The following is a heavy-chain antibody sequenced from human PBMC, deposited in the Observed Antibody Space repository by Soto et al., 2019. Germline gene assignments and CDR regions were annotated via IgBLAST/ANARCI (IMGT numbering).Heavy chain of an antibody. D-gene: IGHD3-22*01. J-gene: IGHJ5*02. Sequence: GGSLRLSXAASGFTFSSFAMSWVRQAPGKGLEWVSAISGSGGSTYYADSVKGRFTISRDNSKNTLYLQMNSLRAEDTAVYYCAKRYYYDSSGYYYFPNWFDPWGQGTLVTVSS. CDR3: AKRYYYDSSGYYYFPNWFDP. V-gene: IGHV3-23*01. CDR2: ISGSGGST. CDR1: GFTFSSFA.